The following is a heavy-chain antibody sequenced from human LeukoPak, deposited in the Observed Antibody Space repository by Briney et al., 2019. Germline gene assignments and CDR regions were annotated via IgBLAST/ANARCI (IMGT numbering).Heavy chain of an antibody. Sequence: SETLSLTCAVYGVSFSGYYWSWTRQPPGKALEWIGEINHSGSTNYYPSLKSRVTISVDTSKNQFSLKLSSVTAADTAVYYCAGVRGHCSGGSCYIDYWGQGTLVTVSS. J-gene: IGHJ4*02. CDR2: INHSGST. D-gene: IGHD2-15*01. CDR1: GVSFSGYY. CDR3: AGVRGHCSGGSCYIDY. V-gene: IGHV4-34*01.